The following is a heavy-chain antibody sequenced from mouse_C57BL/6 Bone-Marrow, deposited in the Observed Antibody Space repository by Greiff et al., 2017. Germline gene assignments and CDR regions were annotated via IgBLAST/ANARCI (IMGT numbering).Heavy chain of an antibody. CDR3: ARIAPYYYGSSYWYFDV. CDR1: GFSLSTFGMG. D-gene: IGHD1-1*01. CDR2: IWWDDDE. Sequence: LQQSGPGILQPSQTLSLTCSFSGFSLSTFGMGVGWIRQPSGKGLEWLAHIWWDDDEYYNPALKSRLTISKDTSKNQVFLKSANVDTADTATYYCARIAPYYYGSSYWYFDVWGTGTTVTVSS. V-gene: IGHV8-8*01. J-gene: IGHJ1*03.